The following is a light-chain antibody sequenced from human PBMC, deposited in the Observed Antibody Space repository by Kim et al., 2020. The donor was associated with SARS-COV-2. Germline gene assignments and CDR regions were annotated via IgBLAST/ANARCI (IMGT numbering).Light chain of an antibody. CDR2: YDG. CDR3: QVWDDSSDHYA. J-gene: IGLJ1*01. CDR1: NIESKS. V-gene: IGLV3-21*04. Sequence: APGETARITCGGNNIESKSVHWYQQKPGQAPFLIIYYDGDRPSGIPERFSGSNSGNTATLTISRVEAGDEADYYCQVWDDSSDHYAFGTGTKVTVL.